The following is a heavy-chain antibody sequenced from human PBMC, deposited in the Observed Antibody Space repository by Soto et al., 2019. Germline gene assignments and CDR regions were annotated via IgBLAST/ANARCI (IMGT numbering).Heavy chain of an antibody. CDR1: GFSLRTSGMC. J-gene: IGHJ4*02. CDR3: AQKGPHYFDY. Sequence: SGPTLVNPTQTLTLTCTFSGFSLRTSGMCVTWIRQPPGKALEWLALIDWEDEKYYSSSLKTRATITKDTSKNQVVLTVTNMDPVDTATYYCAQKGPHYFDYWGQGTLVTVSS. CDR2: IDWEDEK. V-gene: IGHV2-70*12.